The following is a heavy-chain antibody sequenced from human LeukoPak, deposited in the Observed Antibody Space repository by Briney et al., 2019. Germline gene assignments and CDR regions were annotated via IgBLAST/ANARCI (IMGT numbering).Heavy chain of an antibody. CDR2: IYHSGST. Sequence: SETLSLTCTVSGVSISSGDYYWSWIRQPPGKGLEWIGYIYHSGSTHFNPSLKSRVTISADTSKNQFSLKLSSVTAADTAVYFCARGPDSSGYYYFDYWGQGTLVTVSS. CDR3: ARGPDSSGYYYFDY. J-gene: IGHJ4*02. V-gene: IGHV4-30-4*01. D-gene: IGHD3-22*01. CDR1: GVSISSGDYY.